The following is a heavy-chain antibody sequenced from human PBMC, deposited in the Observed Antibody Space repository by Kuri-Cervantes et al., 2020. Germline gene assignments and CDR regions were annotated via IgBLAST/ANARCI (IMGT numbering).Heavy chain of an antibody. CDR1: GFTFSNFS. CDR3: ARVHRWELLFRFDP. V-gene: IGHV3-23*01. CDR2: ISGSGGST. D-gene: IGHD1-26*01. J-gene: IGHJ5*02. Sequence: GESLKISCAASGFTFSNFSMNWVRQAPGKGLEWVSAISGSGGSTYYADSVKGRFTISRDNSKNTLYLQMNSLRAEDTAVYYCARVHRWELLFRFDPWGQGTLVTVSS.